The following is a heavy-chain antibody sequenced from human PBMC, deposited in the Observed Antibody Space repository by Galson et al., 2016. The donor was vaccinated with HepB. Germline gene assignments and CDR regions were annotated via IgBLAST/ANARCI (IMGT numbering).Heavy chain of an antibody. D-gene: IGHD3-10*01. J-gene: IGHJ4*02. V-gene: IGHV3-33*01. CDR2: IWYDGSNK. CDR1: GFTFNYYA. Sequence: SLRLSCAASGFTFNYYAMHWVRQAPGKGLEWVAAIWYDGSNKYYAASVEGRFTISRNNSKNTLFLQMNSLRAEDTAVYYSVRARGSYASGIGHWGQGTLVTVSS. CDR3: VRARGSYASGIGH.